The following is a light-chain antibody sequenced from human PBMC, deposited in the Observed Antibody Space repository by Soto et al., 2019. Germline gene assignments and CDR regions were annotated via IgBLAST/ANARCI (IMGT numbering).Light chain of an antibody. CDR3: LQDYNYPRT. V-gene: IGKV1-6*01. Sequence: ALQRTQSPSSMSASVGDRVTLTCRASQDIGIEVGWYQQRPGEPHKLLIYEASNGQSGFPSRFSGIGSGTDFHLTISLLQTEDFANDYFLQDYNYPRTFGQGTKVEIK. CDR1: QDIGIE. J-gene: IGKJ1*01. CDR2: EAS.